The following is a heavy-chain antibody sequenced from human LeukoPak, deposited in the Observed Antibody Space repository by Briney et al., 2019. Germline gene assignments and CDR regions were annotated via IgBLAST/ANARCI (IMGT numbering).Heavy chain of an antibody. CDR1: GFTFSSYW. J-gene: IGHJ3*02. V-gene: IGHV3-7*04. Sequence: GGSLRLSCEASGFTFSSYWMSWVRQAPGKGLEWVANMNQDGSEKYYVDSVKGRFTISRDNAKNSLCLQMNSLRAEDTAVYYCARESENSGFGAFDIWGQGTMVTVSS. CDR3: ARESENSGFGAFDI. CDR2: MNQDGSEK. D-gene: IGHD3-22*01.